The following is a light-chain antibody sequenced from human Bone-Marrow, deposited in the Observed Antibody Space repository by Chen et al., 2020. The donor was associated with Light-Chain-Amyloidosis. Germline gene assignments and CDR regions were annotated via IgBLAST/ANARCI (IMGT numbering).Light chain of an antibody. J-gene: IGLJ2*01. V-gene: IGLV2-14*01. Sequence: QSALTQPASVSGFPGQSITISCTGTSSDISGYNFVTWYQQHAGKAPKLMIYEVTNRPSGVPDRFSGSKSGNTASLTISGLQAEDEADYYCSSYTSVSTVVFGGGTKVTVL. CDR2: EVT. CDR1: SSDISGYNF. CDR3: SSYTSVSTVV.